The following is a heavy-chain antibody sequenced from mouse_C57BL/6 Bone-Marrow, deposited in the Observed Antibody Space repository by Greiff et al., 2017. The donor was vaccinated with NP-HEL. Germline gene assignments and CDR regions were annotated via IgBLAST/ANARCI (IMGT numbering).Heavy chain of an antibody. Sequence: VQLQQPGAELVKPGASVKLSCKASGYTFTSYWMHWVKQRPGQGLEWIGMIHPNSGSTNYNEKFKSKATLTVDNSSSTAYMQLSCLTSADSAVSEGARGGYYYGSSRAWFAYWGKGTLVTVSA. CDR1: GYTFTSYW. CDR2: IHPNSGST. J-gene: IGHJ3*01. V-gene: IGHV1-64*01. D-gene: IGHD1-1*01. CDR3: ARGGYYYGSSRAWFAY.